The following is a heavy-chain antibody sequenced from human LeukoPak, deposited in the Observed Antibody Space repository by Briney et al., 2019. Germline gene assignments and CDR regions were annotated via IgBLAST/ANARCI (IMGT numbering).Heavy chain of an antibody. CDR3: AKDWGFITMFSD. J-gene: IGHJ4*02. V-gene: IGHV3-23*01. CDR2: IGGSGATT. Sequence: GGSLRLSCVASGFSFSSYGMSWVRQAPGKGLEWVSGIGGSGATTNSADSVKGRFTISRDNSKNTLYLQMNSLRAEDTAIYYCAKDWGFITMFSDWGQGTLVTVSS. CDR1: GFSFSSYG. D-gene: IGHD3-10*02.